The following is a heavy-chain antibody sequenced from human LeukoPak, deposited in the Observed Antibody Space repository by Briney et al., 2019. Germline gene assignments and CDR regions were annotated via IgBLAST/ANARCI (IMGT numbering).Heavy chain of an antibody. CDR2: IRCSGTTI. CDR1: GFTFNSYE. J-gene: IGHJ4*02. D-gene: IGHD4-17*01. V-gene: IGHV3-48*03. Sequence: GGSLRLSCAGSGFTFNSYEMNWVRQAPGKGLEWVSYIRCSGTTISYADFVKGRFTISRENAKNSLYIQMNSLRGEDTAIYYCARAAGDYVRFDYWGQGTLVTVSS. CDR3: ARAAGDYVRFDY.